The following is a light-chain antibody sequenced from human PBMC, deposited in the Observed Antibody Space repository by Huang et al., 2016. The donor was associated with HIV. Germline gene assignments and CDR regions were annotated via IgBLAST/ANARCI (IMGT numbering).Light chain of an antibody. CDR1: QSLVHSDGNTY. CDR3: MQGTHWPRST. J-gene: IGKJ2*02. Sequence: DVVMTQSLLSLPVTLGQPASISCRSSQSLVHSDGNTYWNWFQQRPGQSPRRLIYKVSNRDSGVPDRFSGSGSGTDFTLKISRVEAEDVGVYYCMQGTHWPRSTFGQGTKLEIK. CDR2: KVS. V-gene: IGKV2-30*02.